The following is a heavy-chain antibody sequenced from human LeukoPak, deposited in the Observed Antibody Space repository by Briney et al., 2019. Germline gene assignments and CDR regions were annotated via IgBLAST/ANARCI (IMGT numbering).Heavy chain of an antibody. V-gene: IGHV3-23*01. J-gene: IGHJ4*02. D-gene: IGHD3-9*01. CDR2: ISGSGGST. CDR1: GFTFSSYA. Sequence: PGGSLRLSCAASGFTFSSYAMSWVRQAAGKGLEWVSTISGSGGSTYYADSVRGRFTISRDNSKNTLSLQMNSLRAEDTAVYYCAKMGPRYFDWSVDFWGQGTLVTVSS. CDR3: AKMGPRYFDWSVDF.